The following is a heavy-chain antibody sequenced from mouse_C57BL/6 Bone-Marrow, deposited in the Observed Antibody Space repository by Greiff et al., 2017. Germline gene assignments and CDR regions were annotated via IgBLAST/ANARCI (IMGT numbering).Heavy chain of an antibody. CDR2: IHPNSGSN. V-gene: IGHV1-64*01. CDR1: GYTFTSYW. J-gene: IGHJ2*01. D-gene: IGHD2-5*01. Sequence: QVQLQQPGAELVKPGASVKLSCKASGYTFTSYWMHWVKQRPGQGLEWIGMIHPNSGSNNYNEKFKSKATLTVDKSSSTAYMQLSSLTSEDSAVYYCARSHYSNPFDYWGQGTTLTVSS. CDR3: ARSHYSNPFDY.